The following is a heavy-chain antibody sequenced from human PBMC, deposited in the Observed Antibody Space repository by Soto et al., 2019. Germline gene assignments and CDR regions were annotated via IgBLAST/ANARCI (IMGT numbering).Heavy chain of an antibody. Sequence: GGSLRLSCAASGFTFSSSAMSWVRQAPGNGLEWVSAINDAGGRTYYADSVKGRFTISRDNSKNTLDLQMNSLRAEDTAVYYCAKDSMALLGYCTNGVCYDYYGMDVWGQGTTVTVSS. CDR2: INDAGGRT. CDR3: AKDSMALLGYCTNGVCYDYYGMDV. J-gene: IGHJ6*02. V-gene: IGHV3-23*01. D-gene: IGHD2-8*01. CDR1: GFTFSSSA.